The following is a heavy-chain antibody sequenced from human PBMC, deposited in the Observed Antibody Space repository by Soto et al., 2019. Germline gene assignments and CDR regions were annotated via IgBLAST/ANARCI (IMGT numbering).Heavy chain of an antibody. V-gene: IGHV5-10-1*01. CDR3: AREAYSSSWYPRWFDP. CDR1: GYSFTSYW. D-gene: IGHD6-13*01. J-gene: IGHJ5*02. CDR2: IDPSDSYT. Sequence: GASLKISCEGSGYSFTSYWISWVLQMPGRGLEWMGRIDPSDSYTNYSPSFQGHVTIAADKSISTAYLQWSSLKASDTAMYYCAREAYSSSWYPRWFDPWGQGTLVTVSS.